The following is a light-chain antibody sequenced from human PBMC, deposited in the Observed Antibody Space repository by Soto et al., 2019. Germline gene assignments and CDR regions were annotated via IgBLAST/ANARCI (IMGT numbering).Light chain of an antibody. CDR1: SPNIGAGYD. CDR2: GNS. J-gene: IGLJ2*01. V-gene: IGLV1-40*01. CDR3: QSYDSSLSVV. Sequence: QSVLTQPPSVAGAPGQRVTISCTGSSPNIGAGYDVHWYQQLPGTAPKLLIYGNSNRPSGVPDRFSGSKAGTSASLAITGLQAEDDADYYCQSYDSSLSVVFGGGTQLTVL.